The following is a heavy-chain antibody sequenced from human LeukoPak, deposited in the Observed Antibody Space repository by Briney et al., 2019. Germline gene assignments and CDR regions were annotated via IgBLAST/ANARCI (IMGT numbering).Heavy chain of an antibody. CDR1: GFTFSSCG. V-gene: IGHV3-23*01. CDR3: AKAYYDSSGYTRLGFDY. J-gene: IGHJ4*02. Sequence: GGSLRLSCAASGFTFSSCGMSWVRQAPGKGLEWVSAISVGGGTTSYADSVKGRFTISRDNSKNTLYLQMNSLRAEDTALYYCAKAYYDSSGYTRLGFDYWGQGTLLTVSS. CDR2: ISVGGGTT. D-gene: IGHD3-22*01.